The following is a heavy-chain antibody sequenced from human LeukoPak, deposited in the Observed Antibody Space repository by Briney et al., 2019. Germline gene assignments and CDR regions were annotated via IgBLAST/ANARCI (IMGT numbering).Heavy chain of an antibody. D-gene: IGHD3-3*01. CDR1: GGTFSSYA. Sequence: ASVNVSCKASGGTFSSYAISWVRQAPGQGLEWMGGIIPIFGTANYAQKFQGRVTITADEPTSTAYMELSSLRSEDTAVYYCAREYDFWSGPPLNAFDIWGQGTMVTVSS. J-gene: IGHJ3*02. CDR3: AREYDFWSGPPLNAFDI. CDR2: IIPIFGTA. V-gene: IGHV1-69*13.